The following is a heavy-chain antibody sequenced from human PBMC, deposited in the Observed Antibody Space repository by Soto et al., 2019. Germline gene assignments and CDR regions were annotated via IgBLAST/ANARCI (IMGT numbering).Heavy chain of an antibody. V-gene: IGHV3-30-3*01. J-gene: IGHJ6*02. CDR3: ARAHHGMDV. Sequence: QGQLVESGGGVIQPGRSLRLSCAASRFTFSLYAMHWIRQAPGKGLEWVAAISYDGTKTYYTDSVKGRFTISRDSSKDTLYLQMNSLRGEDTGVYYCARAHHGMDVWGQGTTVTVS. CDR1: RFTFSLYA. CDR2: ISYDGTKT.